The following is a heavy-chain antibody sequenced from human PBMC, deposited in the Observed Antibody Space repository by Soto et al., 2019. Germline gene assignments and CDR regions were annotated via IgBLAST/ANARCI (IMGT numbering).Heavy chain of an antibody. CDR3: ARDGNYYDSSGYYVYYYYGMDV. CDR1: GGTFSSYA. J-gene: IGHJ6*02. D-gene: IGHD3-22*01. Sequence: QVQLVQSGAEVKKPGSSVKVSCKASGGTFSSYAISWVRQAPGQGLEWMGGIIPIFGTANYAQKFQGRVTITADESTSTANMELSSLRSEDTAVYYCARDGNYYDSSGYYVYYYYGMDVWGQGTTVTVSS. V-gene: IGHV1-69*01. CDR2: IIPIFGTA.